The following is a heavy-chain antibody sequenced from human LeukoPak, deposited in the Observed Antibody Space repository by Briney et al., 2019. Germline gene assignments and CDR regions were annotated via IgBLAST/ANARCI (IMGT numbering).Heavy chain of an antibody. V-gene: IGHV4-59*08. CDR3: ARRTYFDL. J-gene: IGHJ2*01. CDR2: IYYVRST. CDR1: GGSYY. Sequence: PETLSLTCTVSGGSYYWSWVRQPPGKGLEWIGYIYYVRSTTHNPSLKSRVTISVATSKNQFSLKLSSVAAADTAVYYCARRTYFDLWGRGTLVSVS.